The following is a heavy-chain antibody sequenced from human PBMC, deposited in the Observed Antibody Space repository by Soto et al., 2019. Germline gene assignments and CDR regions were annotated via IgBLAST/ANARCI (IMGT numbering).Heavy chain of an antibody. CDR2: IFTSGST. D-gene: IGHD5-18*01. V-gene: IGHV4-4*07. Sequence: QVQLQESGPGLVKPSETLSLTCTVSGGSISSYYWSWIRQPAGKGLEWLGRIFTSGSTNYNPSLKSRVTMLVDTSKNQFSLKLSSLTAADTAVYYCARDLRSGYSYGYHYYYGMDVWGQGTTVTVSS. CDR3: ARDLRSGYSYGYHYYYGMDV. CDR1: GGSISSYY. J-gene: IGHJ6*02.